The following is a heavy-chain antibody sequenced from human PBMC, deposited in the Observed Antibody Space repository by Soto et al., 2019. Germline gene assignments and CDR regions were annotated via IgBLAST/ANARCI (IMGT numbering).Heavy chain of an antibody. CDR3: ARDFTLAPSRSCSSTSCPQGSDYYMDV. Sequence: ASVKVSCKASGYTFTGYYMHWVRQAPGQGLEWMGWINPNSGGTNYAQKFQGWVTMTRDTSISTAYMELSRLRSDDTAVYYCARDFTLAPSRSCSSTSCPQGSDYYMDVWGKGTTVTVSS. CDR1: GYTFTGYY. D-gene: IGHD2-2*01. CDR2: INPNSGGT. V-gene: IGHV1-2*04. J-gene: IGHJ6*03.